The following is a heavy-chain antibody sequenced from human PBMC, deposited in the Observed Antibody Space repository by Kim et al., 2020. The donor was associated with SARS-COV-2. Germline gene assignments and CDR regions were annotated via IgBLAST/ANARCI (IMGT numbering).Heavy chain of an antibody. Sequence: YAESVKGRFTISRDNSKNTLYLQMNSLRAEDTAVYYCAKPGTETGSDFDYWGQGSLVTVSS. CDR3: AKPGTETGSDFDY. D-gene: IGHD2-21*02. V-gene: IGHV3-30-3*02. J-gene: IGHJ4*02.